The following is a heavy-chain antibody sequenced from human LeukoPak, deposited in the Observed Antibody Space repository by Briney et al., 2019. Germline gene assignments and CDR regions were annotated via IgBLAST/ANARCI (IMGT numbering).Heavy chain of an antibody. J-gene: IGHJ3*02. V-gene: IGHV4-34*01. CDR3: ARGQADVNPYDSSGHTRAFDI. CDR2: INHSGST. D-gene: IGHD3-22*01. CDR1: GGSFSGYY. Sequence: SETLSLTCAVYGGSFSGYYWSWIRQPPGKGLEWIGEINHSGSTNYNPSLKSRVTISVDTSKNQFSLKLSSVTAADTAVYYCARGQADVNPYDSSGHTRAFDIWGQGTMVTVSS.